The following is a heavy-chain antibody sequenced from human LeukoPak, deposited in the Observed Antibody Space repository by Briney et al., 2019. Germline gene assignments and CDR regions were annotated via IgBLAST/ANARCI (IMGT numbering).Heavy chain of an antibody. Sequence: SETLSLTCAVSGGSISTYYWNWIRQPPGKGLEWIGYIYYTGSTIYNPSPKSRVTISVDTSKNQFSLKLRSVTAADTAVYYCARIVVAGNGYNSFDPWGQGTLVTVSS. CDR1: GGSISTYY. V-gene: IGHV4-59*08. CDR2: IYYTGST. D-gene: IGHD6-19*01. J-gene: IGHJ5*02. CDR3: ARIVVAGNGYNSFDP.